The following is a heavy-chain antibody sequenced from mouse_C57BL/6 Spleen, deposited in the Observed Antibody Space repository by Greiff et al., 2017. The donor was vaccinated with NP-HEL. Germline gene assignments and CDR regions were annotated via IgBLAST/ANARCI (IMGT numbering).Heavy chain of an antibody. V-gene: IGHV3-6*01. CDR1: GYSITSGYY. J-gene: IGHJ4*01. CDR3: ASELPHYYAMDY. Sequence: EVKLEESGPGLVKPSQSLSLTCSVTGYSITSGYYWNWIRQFPGNKREWMGYISYDGSNNYNPSLKNRISITRDTSKNQFFLKLNSVTTEDTATYYCASELPHYYAMDYWGQGTSVTVSS. CDR2: ISYDGSN. D-gene: IGHD2-12*01.